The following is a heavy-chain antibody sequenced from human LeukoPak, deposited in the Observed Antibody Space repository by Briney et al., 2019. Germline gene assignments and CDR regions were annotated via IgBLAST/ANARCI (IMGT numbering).Heavy chain of an antibody. Sequence: GSLRLSCAASGFTFSSYGMQWVGQAPGKGLEWVAFILYDGSNKYYPDSVKGRFTISRDNSKNTLYLQMNSLRAEDTAVYYCAKGTWDDFHWGQGTLVTVSS. CDR2: ILYDGSNK. J-gene: IGHJ4*02. CDR1: GFTFSSYG. V-gene: IGHV3-30*02. D-gene: IGHD3-3*01. CDR3: AKGTWDDFH.